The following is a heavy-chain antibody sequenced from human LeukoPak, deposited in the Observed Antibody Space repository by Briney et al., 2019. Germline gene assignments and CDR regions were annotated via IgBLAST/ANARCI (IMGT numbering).Heavy chain of an antibody. CDR1: GFTFDDHY. V-gene: IGHV3-72*01. CDR2: IRNKASSYTT. J-gene: IGHJ4*02. D-gene: IGHD4-23*01. CDR3: ARDRYGGVDY. Sequence: GGSLRLSCAASGFTFDDHYMGWVRQAPGEGLEWVGLIRNKASSYTTEYAASVKGRFTISRDDSKNLVYLQLNSLKTEDTAVYYCARDRYGGVDYWGQGSLVTVSS.